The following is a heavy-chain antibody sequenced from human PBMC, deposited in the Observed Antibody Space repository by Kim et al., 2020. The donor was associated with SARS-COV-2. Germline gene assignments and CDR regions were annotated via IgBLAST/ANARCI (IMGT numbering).Heavy chain of an antibody. V-gene: IGHV3-30*18. Sequence: GGSLRLSCAASGFTFSSYGMHWVRQAPGKELEWVAVISYDGSNKYYADSVKGRFTISRDNSKNTLYLQMNSLRAEDTAVYYCAKSPDMYYDILTGYYMEDGFDYWGQGTLVTVSS. J-gene: IGHJ4*02. CDR1: GFTFSSYG. CDR2: ISYDGSNK. CDR3: AKSPDMYYDILTGYYMEDGFDY. D-gene: IGHD3-9*01.